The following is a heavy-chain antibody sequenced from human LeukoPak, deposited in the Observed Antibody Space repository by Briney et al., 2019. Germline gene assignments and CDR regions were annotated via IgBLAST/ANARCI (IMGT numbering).Heavy chain of an antibody. Sequence: SETLSLTCAVYGVSFSGYYWSWLRQPPGKGLEWIGEINHSGSTNYNPSLKSRVTISVDTSKNQFSLKLSSVTAADTAVYYCARGLGGRKKDYWGQGTLVTVSS. V-gene: IGHV4-34*01. CDR3: ARGLGGRKKDY. J-gene: IGHJ4*02. CDR1: GVSFSGYY. D-gene: IGHD3-16*01. CDR2: INHSGST.